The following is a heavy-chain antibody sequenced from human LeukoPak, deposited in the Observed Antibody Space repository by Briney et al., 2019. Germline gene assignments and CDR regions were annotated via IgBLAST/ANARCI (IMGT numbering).Heavy chain of an antibody. J-gene: IGHJ5*02. V-gene: IGHV4-34*01. Sequence: SETLSLTSAVYGGSFSGYYWSWIRQPPGKGLEWIGEINHSGSTNYNPSLKSRVTISVDTSKNQFSLKLSSVTAADTAVYYCARGNYDYYGSGRGGNWFDPWGQGTLVTVSS. CDR2: INHSGST. D-gene: IGHD3-10*01. CDR1: GGSFSGYY. CDR3: ARGNYDYYGSGRGGNWFDP.